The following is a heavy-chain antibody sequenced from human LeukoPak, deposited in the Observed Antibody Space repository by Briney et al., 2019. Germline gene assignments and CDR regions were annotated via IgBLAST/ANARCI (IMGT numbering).Heavy chain of an antibody. CDR3: AMDGAGDSSSWYNYYYYGMDV. CDR2: IIPILGIA. V-gene: IGHV1-69*04. CDR1: GGTFSSYA. J-gene: IGHJ6*02. D-gene: IGHD6-13*01. Sequence: SVKVSCKASGGTFSSYAISWVRQAPGQGLEWMGRIIPILGIANYAQKFQGRVTITADKSTSTAYMELSSLRSEDTAVYYCAMDGAGDSSSWYNYYYYGMDVWGQGTTVTVSS.